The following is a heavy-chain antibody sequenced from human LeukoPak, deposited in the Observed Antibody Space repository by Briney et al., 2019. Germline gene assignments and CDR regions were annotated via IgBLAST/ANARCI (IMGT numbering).Heavy chain of an antibody. CDR3: ARNRYGDYGPPGLFDY. D-gene: IGHD4-17*01. V-gene: IGHV4-59*01. CDR1: GGSISSYY. CDR2: IYYSGST. J-gene: IGHJ4*02. Sequence: PSETLSLTCTVSGGSISSYYWSWIRQPPGKGLEWIGYIYYSGSTNYNPSLKSRVTISVDTSKNQFSLKLSSVTAADTAVYYCARNRYGDYGPPGLFDYWGQGTLVTASS.